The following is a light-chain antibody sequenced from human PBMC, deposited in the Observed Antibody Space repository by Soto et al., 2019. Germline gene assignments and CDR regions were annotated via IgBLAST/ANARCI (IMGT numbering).Light chain of an antibody. J-gene: IGKJ1*01. Sequence: DIQMTQSPSTLSASVGDRVTITCRASQSISRWLAWYQQRPGQAPKLLIYDASSVQSGVPSRFSGSASRTEFTLTITSLQPDDSATYYCQHYSLYSPWTFGQGTKVDIK. CDR1: QSISRW. CDR2: DAS. V-gene: IGKV1-5*01. CDR3: QHYSLYSPWT.